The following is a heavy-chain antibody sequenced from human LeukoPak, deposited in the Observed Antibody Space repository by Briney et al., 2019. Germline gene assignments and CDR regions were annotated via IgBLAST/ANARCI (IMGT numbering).Heavy chain of an antibody. CDR1: GSTLSYYA. CDR3: AKHPYGFDS. J-gene: IGHJ4*02. V-gene: IGHV3-23*01. Sequence: PGGSLRLSCAASGSTLSYYAMSWVRQAPGKGLEWVSVTSASGDSTYYADSVKGRFTISRDNSKSTLYLQMNSLRAEDTAVYYCAKHPYGFDSWGQGTLVTVSS. CDR2: TSASGDST. D-gene: IGHD4-17*01.